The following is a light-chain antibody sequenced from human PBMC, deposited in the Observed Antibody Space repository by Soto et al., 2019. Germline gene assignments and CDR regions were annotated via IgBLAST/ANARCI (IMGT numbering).Light chain of an antibody. Sequence: DIPMTQSPSTLSASVGDRVTITCRASQNISNWLAWYQLKPGKAPNLLIYQASSLESGVPSRFSGSGSGTEFTLTISSLQPDDFASYSCQQYNFYPLTFGGGTKVEIK. CDR1: QNISNW. V-gene: IGKV1-5*03. J-gene: IGKJ4*01. CDR3: QQYNFYPLT. CDR2: QAS.